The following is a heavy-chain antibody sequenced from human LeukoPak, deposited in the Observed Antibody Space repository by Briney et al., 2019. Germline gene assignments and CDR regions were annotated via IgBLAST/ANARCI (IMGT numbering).Heavy chain of an antibody. Sequence: GRSLRLSCTASGFTFGDYAMSWFRQAPGKGLEWVGFIRSKAYGGTTEYAASVKGRFTISRDDSKSIAYLQMNSLKTEDTAVYYCTRGYCGGDCYSILFDYWGQGTLVTVSS. CDR3: TRGYCGGDCYSILFDY. CDR2: IRSKAYGGTT. V-gene: IGHV3-49*03. J-gene: IGHJ4*02. CDR1: GFTFGDYA. D-gene: IGHD2-21*02.